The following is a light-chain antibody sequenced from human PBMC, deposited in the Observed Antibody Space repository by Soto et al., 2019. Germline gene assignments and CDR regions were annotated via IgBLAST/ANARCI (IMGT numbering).Light chain of an antibody. CDR2: DAS. CDR3: QQYSSSLYS. J-gene: IGKJ2*03. Sequence: DIQMTQSPSTLSASVGDRVTITCRASQNVSNWLAWYQQKPGKAPKLVTNDASSLASGVPSRFSGSGSGTEFTLAISSLQPDDFATYYCQQYSSSLYSFGQGTRLEIK. CDR1: QNVSNW. V-gene: IGKV1-5*01.